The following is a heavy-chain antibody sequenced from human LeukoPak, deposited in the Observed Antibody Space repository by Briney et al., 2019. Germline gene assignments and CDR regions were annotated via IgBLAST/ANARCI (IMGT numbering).Heavy chain of an antibody. CDR3: ARDSITMVRGAPDI. V-gene: IGHV3-21*04. CDR1: GFTFSSYS. J-gene: IGHJ3*02. D-gene: IGHD3-10*01. Sequence: PGGSLRLSCAASGFTFSSYSMNWVRQAPGKGLEWVSSISSSSSYIYYADSVKGRFTISRDNAKNSLYLQMNSLRAEDTAVYYCARDSITMVRGAPDIWGQGTMVTVSS. CDR2: ISSSSSYI.